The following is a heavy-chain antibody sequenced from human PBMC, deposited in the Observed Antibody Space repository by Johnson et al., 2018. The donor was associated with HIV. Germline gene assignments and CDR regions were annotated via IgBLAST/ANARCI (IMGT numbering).Heavy chain of an antibody. CDR2: IKRNTYGGTI. J-gene: IGHJ3*02. CDR1: GLTFTNAW. V-gene: IGHV3-15*01. Sequence: VQLVESGGGLVKPGGSLRLSCAASGLTFTNAWMNWVRQAPGKGLEWAGRIKRNTYGGTIDYAAPVQGRFTISRDDSKSTLYLQMGSLKTEDTAVYFCATALLPLVKGDAFDIWGQGTVVTVSS. CDR3: ATALLPLVKGDAFDI.